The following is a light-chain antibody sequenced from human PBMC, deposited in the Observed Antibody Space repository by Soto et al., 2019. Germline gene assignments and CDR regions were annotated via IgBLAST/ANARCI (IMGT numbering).Light chain of an antibody. CDR1: SSDVGGYNY. J-gene: IGLJ2*01. Sequence: QSVLTQPASVSGSPGQSITISCTGTSSDVGGYNYVSWYQQHPGKAPKLMIYYVSNRPSGVSNRFSGSKSGNTASLTISGLQAEDEADYYCSSYTSSSTYVVFGGGTKVTVL. CDR3: SSYTSSSTYVV. CDR2: YVS. V-gene: IGLV2-14*01.